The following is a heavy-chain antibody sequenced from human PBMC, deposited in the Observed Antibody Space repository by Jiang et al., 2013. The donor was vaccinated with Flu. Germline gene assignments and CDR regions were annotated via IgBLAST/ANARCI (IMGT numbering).Heavy chain of an antibody. Sequence: PGLVKPSETLSLTCTVSGGSITSAYWNWLRQSPGKGLEYIGYIHYTGTTDYSASLKSRVTISLDTSKTQFSLKLSSVTAADTAVYYCARARAPEVAAYYFDYWGRGALVTVSS. CDR2: IHYTGTT. D-gene: IGHD6-25*01. J-gene: IGHJ4*02. V-gene: IGHV4-59*01. CDR1: GGSITSAY. CDR3: ARARAPEVAAYYFDY.